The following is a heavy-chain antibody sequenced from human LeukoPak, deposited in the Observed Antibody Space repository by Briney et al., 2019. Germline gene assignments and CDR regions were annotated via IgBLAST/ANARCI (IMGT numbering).Heavy chain of an antibody. D-gene: IGHD2-15*01. CDR3: ARGGDCSGGSCSKYYFDY. J-gene: IGHJ4*02. CDR1: GRSFSGYY. V-gene: IGHV4-34*01. CDR2: INHSGST. Sequence: SETLSLTCAVYGRSFSGYYWSWIRQPPGKGLEWIGEINHSGSTNYNPSLKSRVTISVDTSKNHVSLKLSSVTAADTAVYYCARGGDCSGGSCSKYYFDYWGQGTLVTVSS.